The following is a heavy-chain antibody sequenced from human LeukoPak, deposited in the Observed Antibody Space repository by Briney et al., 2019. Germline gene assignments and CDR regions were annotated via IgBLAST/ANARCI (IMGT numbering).Heavy chain of an antibody. CDR1: GGSISSSSYY. CDR3: ARVSSSWPHYYFDY. D-gene: IGHD6-13*01. CDR2: LYYSGNT. Sequence: KPSETLSLTCSVSGGSISSSSYYWAWLRQPPGKGLEWIGNLYYSGNTYYNPSLKSRVTMSVDTSKNQFSLNLSSVTAADTAVYYCARVSSSWPHYYFDYWGQGTRVTVSS. J-gene: IGHJ4*02. V-gene: IGHV4-39*07.